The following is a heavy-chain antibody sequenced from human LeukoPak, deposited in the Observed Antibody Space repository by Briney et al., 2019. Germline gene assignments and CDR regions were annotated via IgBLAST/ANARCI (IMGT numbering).Heavy chain of an antibody. CDR2: INAGNGNT. D-gene: IGHD6-19*01. J-gene: IGHJ4*02. CDR3: AVAGTV. V-gene: IGHV1-3*01. Sequence: ASVKVSCKASGYTFTSYAMHWVRQAPGQRLEWMGWINAGNGNTKYSQKLQGRVTMTTDTFTSTAYMELRSLRSDDTAVYYCAVAGTVWGQGTLVTVSS. CDR1: GYTFTSYA.